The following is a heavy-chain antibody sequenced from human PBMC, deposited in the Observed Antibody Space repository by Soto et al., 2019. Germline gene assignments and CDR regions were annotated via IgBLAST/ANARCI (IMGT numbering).Heavy chain of an antibody. CDR2: IRYDGSNK. CDR1: GFSFSNHG. Sequence: QMQLVESGGGVVQPGGSLRLSCVGSGFSFSNHGMHWVRQAPGKGLEWVAIIRYDGSNKYYADSVKGRFTISRDNSKSTMYLQMNSLGVEDTAMYYCAAGEPLHYRGQGTLVTVSS. D-gene: IGHD3-10*01. J-gene: IGHJ4*02. CDR3: AAGEPLHY. V-gene: IGHV3-30*02.